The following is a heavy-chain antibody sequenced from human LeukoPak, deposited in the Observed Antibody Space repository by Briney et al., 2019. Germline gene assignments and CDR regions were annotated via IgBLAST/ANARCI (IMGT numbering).Heavy chain of an antibody. D-gene: IGHD1-26*01. J-gene: IGHJ4*02. Sequence: GGSLRLSCAASGFTFSSYWMTWVRQAPGKGLEWVANIKPDGSEEYYVDSVKGRFTISRVNPKHSLYLQMNSLRAKDTAGYDCVRASRELLRDYWGQGTLVTVSS. CDR1: GFTFSSYW. V-gene: IGHV3-7*01. CDR3: VRASRELLRDY. CDR2: IKPDGSEE.